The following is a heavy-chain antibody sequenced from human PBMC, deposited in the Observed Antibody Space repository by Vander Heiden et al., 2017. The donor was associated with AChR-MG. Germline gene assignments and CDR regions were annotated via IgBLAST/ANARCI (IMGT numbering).Heavy chain of an antibody. D-gene: IGHD2-21*02. CDR3: ARHSCGGDCPFDP. CDR1: GYSCTSYW. Sequence: EVQLVPSGAEVTQAGESLNISCKASGYSCTSYWIGWVRQMPGKGLEWMGIIYPGDSDTRYSPSFQGQVTISADKSISTAYLQWSSLKASDTAMYYCARHSCGGDCPFDPWGQGTLVTVSS. V-gene: IGHV5-51*01. CDR2: IYPGDSDT. J-gene: IGHJ5*02.